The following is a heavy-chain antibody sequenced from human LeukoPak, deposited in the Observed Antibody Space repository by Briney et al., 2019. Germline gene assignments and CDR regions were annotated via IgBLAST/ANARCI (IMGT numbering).Heavy chain of an antibody. D-gene: IGHD6-19*01. Sequence: GGSLRLSCAASGFTFSDYTMNWIRQAPGKGLEWISYISSSSSTIYYADSVRGRFTISRDNAKDSLYLQMTSLRAEDTAVCYCAPDVAGTWRGPIDYWGQGTLVTVSS. V-gene: IGHV3-48*01. CDR2: ISSSSSTI. CDR1: GFTFSDYT. J-gene: IGHJ4*02. CDR3: APDVAGTWRGPIDY.